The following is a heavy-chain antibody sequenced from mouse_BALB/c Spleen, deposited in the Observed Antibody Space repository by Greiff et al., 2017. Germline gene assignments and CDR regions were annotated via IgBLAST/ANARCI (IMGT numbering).Heavy chain of an antibody. CDR2: INPSNGGT. V-gene: IGHV1S81*02. Sequence: VQLKESGAELVKPGASVKLSCKASGYTFTSYYMYWVKQRPGQGLEWIGEINPSNGGTNFNEKFKSKATLTVDKSSSTAYMQLSSLTSEDSAVYYCTMNYYGSSLYAMDYWGQGTSVTVSS. D-gene: IGHD1-1*01. CDR1: GYTFTSYY. CDR3: TMNYYGSSLYAMDY. J-gene: IGHJ4*01.